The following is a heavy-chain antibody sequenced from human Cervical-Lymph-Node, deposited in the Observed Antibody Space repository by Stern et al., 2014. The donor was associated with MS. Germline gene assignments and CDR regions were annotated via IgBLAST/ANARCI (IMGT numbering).Heavy chain of an antibody. CDR1: GYSFTNYW. Sequence: VQLVQSGADVKKPGESLKISCQGSGYSFTNYWIGWVRQMPGKGLDWMGIIYPGDSDNRYRPSFQGQVTMAADKSISTAYLQWRSLKASATAIYYCARGITSIEGMGVYFDDWGQGTLVTVSS. CDR2: IYPGDSDN. V-gene: IGHV5-51*03. J-gene: IGHJ4*02. CDR3: ARGITSIEGMGVYFDD. D-gene: IGHD3-22*01.